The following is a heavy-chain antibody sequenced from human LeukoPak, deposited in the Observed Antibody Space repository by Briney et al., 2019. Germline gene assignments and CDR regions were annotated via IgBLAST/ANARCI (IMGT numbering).Heavy chain of an antibody. D-gene: IGHD3-10*01. CDR3: ARTVGSGKYTYNFDY. V-gene: IGHV3-7*05. CDR2: IKQDGSEK. Sequence: GGSLRLSCAASGFTFSSYWMSWVRQAPGKGLEWMANIKQDGSEKNYVDSVKGRFTISRDNAENSLYLHMNSLRAEDTAVYYCARTVGSGKYTYNFDYWGQGILVTVSS. CDR1: GFTFSSYW. J-gene: IGHJ4*02.